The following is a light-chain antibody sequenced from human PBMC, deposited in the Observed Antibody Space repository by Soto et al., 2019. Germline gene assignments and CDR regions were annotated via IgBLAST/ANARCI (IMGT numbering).Light chain of an antibody. CDR3: SSYTSSSWWK. J-gene: IGLJ2*01. V-gene: IGLV2-14*01. Sequence: QSALTQPASVSGSPGQSITISCTGTSSDVGGYNYVSWYQQHPGKAPKLMIYDVSNRPSGVSNRFSGSKSGNTASLTISGLQAEDEADYYCSSYTSSSWWKFGGGTKVTVL. CDR1: SSDVGGYNY. CDR2: DVS.